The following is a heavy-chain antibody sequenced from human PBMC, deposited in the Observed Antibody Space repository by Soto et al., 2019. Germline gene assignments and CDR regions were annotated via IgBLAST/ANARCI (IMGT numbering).Heavy chain of an antibody. V-gene: IGHV4-34*01. J-gene: IGHJ4*02. CDR2: INHSGST. D-gene: IGHD2-15*01. CDR3: AVVVAATLDY. CDR1: GWSFSGYY. Sequence: WATLSLTCAVSGWSFSGYYWIWIRQPPGKGLEWIGEINHSGSTNYNPSLKSRVTISVDTSKNQFSLKLSSVTAADTAVYYCAVVVAATLDYWGQGTLVTVSA.